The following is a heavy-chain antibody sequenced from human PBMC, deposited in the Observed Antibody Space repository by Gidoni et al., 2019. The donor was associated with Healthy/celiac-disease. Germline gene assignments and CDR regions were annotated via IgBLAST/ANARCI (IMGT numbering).Heavy chain of an antibody. CDR2: IGTAGDT. CDR1: GFTFSSYD. J-gene: IGHJ3*02. D-gene: IGHD2-2*01. CDR3: ARGAEGYCSSTSCHDAFDI. V-gene: IGHV3-13*01. Sequence: EVQLVESGGGLVQPGGSLRLSCAASGFTFSSYDMHWVRQATGKGLEWVSAIGTAGDTYYPGSVKGRFTISRENAKNSLYLQMNSLRAGDTAVYYCARGAEGYCSSTSCHDAFDIWGQGTMVTVSS.